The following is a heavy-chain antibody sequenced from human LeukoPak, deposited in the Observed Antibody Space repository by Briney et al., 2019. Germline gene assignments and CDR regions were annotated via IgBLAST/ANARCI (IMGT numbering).Heavy chain of an antibody. V-gene: IGHV4-30-2*05. D-gene: IGHD2-15*01. J-gene: IGHJ4*02. CDR1: GGSISSGGYS. CDR3: ARAVVAFDY. Sequence: PSETLSLTCAVSGGSISSGGYSWSWIRQPPGKGLEWIGYIYYSGSTYYNPSLKSRVTISVDTSKNQFSLKLSSVTAADTAVYYCARAVVAFDYWGQGTLVTVSS. CDR2: IYYSGST.